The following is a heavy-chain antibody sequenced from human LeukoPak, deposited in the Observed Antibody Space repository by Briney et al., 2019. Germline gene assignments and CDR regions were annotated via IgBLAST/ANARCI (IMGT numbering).Heavy chain of an antibody. V-gene: IGHV4-34*01. CDR1: GGSFSGYY. CDR2: INHSGST. J-gene: IGHJ6*03. Sequence: SETLSLTCAVYGGSFSGYYWSWIRQPPGKGLEWIGEINHSGSTNYNPSLKSRVTISVDTSKNQFSLKLSSVTAADTAVYYCARGTPFPYYYYYYMDVWGKGTTVTISS. CDR3: ARGTPFPYYYYYYMDV.